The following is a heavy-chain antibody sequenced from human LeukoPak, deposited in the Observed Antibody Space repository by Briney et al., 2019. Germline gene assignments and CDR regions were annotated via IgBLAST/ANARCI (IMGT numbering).Heavy chain of an antibody. CDR1: GFTFSSSTFGSYT. D-gene: IGHD4-11*01. V-gene: IGHV3-21*01. J-gene: IGHJ4*02. CDR3: ARDLDYSTGFDY. Sequence: GGSLRLSCATSGFTFSSSTFGSYTMNWVRQAPGKGLEWVSSISSTGTYIHYTDSVKGRFTISRDIANSLLYLQMNSLRADDTAVYYCARDLDYSTGFDYWGQGTLVTVSS. CDR2: ISSTGTYI.